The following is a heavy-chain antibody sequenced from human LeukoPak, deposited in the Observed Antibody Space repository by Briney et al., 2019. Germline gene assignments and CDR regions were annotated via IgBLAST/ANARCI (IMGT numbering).Heavy chain of an antibody. D-gene: IGHD2-8*02. CDR3: ARDGLASSRLLDWFDP. CDR2: ISSSSSYI. Sequence: AGGSLRLSCAASGFTFSSYEMNWVRHAPGKGLEWVSSISSSSSYIYYADSVKGRFTISRDNAKNSLYLQMNRLRAEDTAVYYCARDGLASSRLLDWFDPWGQGTLVTVSS. CDR1: GFTFSSYE. J-gene: IGHJ5*02. V-gene: IGHV3-21*01.